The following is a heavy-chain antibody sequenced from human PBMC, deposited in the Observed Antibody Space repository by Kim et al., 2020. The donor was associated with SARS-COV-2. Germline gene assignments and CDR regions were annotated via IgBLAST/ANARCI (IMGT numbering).Heavy chain of an antibody. CDR3: ARSSSRLLYHGMEV. D-gene: IGHD6-13*01. CDR1: GFTFNTYW. CDR2: IRHDASEK. J-gene: IGHJ6*02. Sequence: GGSLRLSCTASGFTFNTYWITWVRQAPGKGLEWVANIRHDASEKYYVDSVKGRFTISRDNAKNSVYLQMNTLRAEDTAIYYCARSSSRLLYHGMEVWGQG. V-gene: IGHV3-7*03.